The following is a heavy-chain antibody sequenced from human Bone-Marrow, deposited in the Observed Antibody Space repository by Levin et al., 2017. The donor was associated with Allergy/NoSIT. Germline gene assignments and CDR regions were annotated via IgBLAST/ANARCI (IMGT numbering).Heavy chain of an antibody. CDR3: ARSVAAAGTYYFDY. CDR2: IYSGGST. D-gene: IGHD6-13*01. V-gene: IGHV3-53*01. Sequence: AGGSLRLSCAASGFTVSSNYMSWVRQAPGKGLEWVSVIYSGGSTYYADSVKGRFTISRDNSKNTLYLQMNSLRAEDTAVYYCARSVAAAGTYYFDYWGQGTLVTVSS. J-gene: IGHJ4*02. CDR1: GFTVSSNY.